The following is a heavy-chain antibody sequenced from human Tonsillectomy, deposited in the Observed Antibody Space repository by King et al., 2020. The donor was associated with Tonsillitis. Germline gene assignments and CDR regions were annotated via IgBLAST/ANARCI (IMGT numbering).Heavy chain of an antibody. CDR3: ATGLNGRILVRNRWGGMDV. V-gene: IGHV1-24*01. CDR1: GYTLTELS. Sequence: QLVQSGAEVKKPGASVKVSCKVSGYTLTELSMHWVRQAPGKGLEWMGGFDPEDGETIYAQKFQGRVTMTEDTSTDTAYMELSSLRSEDTAVYYCATGLNGRILVRNRWGGMDVWGQGTTVTVSS. J-gene: IGHJ6*02. CDR2: FDPEDGET. D-gene: IGHD2-8*02.